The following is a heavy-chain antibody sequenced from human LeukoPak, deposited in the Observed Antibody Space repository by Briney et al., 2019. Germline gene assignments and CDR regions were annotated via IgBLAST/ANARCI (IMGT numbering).Heavy chain of an antibody. J-gene: IGHJ4*02. V-gene: IGHV3-9*03. CDR1: GFTFDDYA. CDR3: AKDMRPSPSGLVIDY. Sequence: GGSLRLSCAASGFTFDDYATHWVRQAPGKGLEWVSGISWNSGSIGYADSVKGRFTISRDNAKNSLYLQMNSLRAEDMALYYCAKDMRPSPSGLVIDYWGQGTLVTVSS. CDR2: ISWNSGSI. D-gene: IGHD3-9*01.